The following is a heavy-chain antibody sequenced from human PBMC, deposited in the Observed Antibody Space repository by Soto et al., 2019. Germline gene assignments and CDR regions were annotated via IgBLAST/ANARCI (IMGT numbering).Heavy chain of an antibody. D-gene: IGHD3-10*01. V-gene: IGHV1-46*01. Sequence: ASVKVSCKASGYTFTSYYMHWVRQAPGQGLKWMGIINPSGGSTSYAQKFQGRVTMTRDTSTSTVYMELSSLRSEDTAVYYCARVNRLWFGELLRGNYYFDYWGQGTLVTVSS. CDR1: GYTFTSYY. J-gene: IGHJ4*02. CDR2: INPSGGST. CDR3: ARVNRLWFGELLRGNYYFDY.